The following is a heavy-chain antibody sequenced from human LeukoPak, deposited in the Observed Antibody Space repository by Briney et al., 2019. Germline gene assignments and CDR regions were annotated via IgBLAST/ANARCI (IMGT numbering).Heavy chain of an antibody. CDR1: GGSISSYY. Sequence: SETLSLTCTVSGGSISSYYWKWIRQPPGKGLEWIGYISYTGNTNYGPSLKSRVTMSVDTSKNQFSLRLRSVTAADTAVYYCARAGTSGWYGEYWGQGTLVTVSS. CDR2: ISYTGNT. J-gene: IGHJ4*02. CDR3: ARAGTSGWYGEY. V-gene: IGHV4-59*01. D-gene: IGHD6-19*01.